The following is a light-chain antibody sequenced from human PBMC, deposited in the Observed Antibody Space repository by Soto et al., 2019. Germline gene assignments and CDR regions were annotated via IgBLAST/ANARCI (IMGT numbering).Light chain of an antibody. CDR1: SSDVGAYNL. V-gene: IGLV2-23*01. Sequence: QSVLTQPASVSGSPGQSITVSCTGTSSDVGAYNLVSWYQQHPGKAPRLIIYEGTKRPSGISHRFSGSKSDNTASLTISGLRAEDEAHYHCCSYAGSRIFVFGGGTKVTVL. CDR3: CSYAGSRIFV. CDR2: EGT. J-gene: IGLJ3*02.